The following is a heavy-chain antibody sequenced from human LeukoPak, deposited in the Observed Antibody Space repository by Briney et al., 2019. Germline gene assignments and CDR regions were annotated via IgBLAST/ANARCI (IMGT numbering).Heavy chain of an antibody. Sequence: PSETLSLTCAVYGGSFNSYCWTWIRQSPGKGLEWIGEINHSGVTNYNPSLKSRVTISVGTSKNQFSLKLSSVTAADTAVYYCARASPKKTYYDFWSGYYISYYFDYWGQGTLVTVSS. J-gene: IGHJ4*02. D-gene: IGHD3-3*01. V-gene: IGHV4-34*01. CDR3: ARASPKKTYYDFWSGYYISYYFDY. CDR2: INHSGVT. CDR1: GGSFNSYC.